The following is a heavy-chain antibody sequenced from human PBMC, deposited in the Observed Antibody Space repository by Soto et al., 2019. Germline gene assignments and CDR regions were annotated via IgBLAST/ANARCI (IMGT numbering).Heavy chain of an antibody. CDR2: ISWNSGSI. Sequence: PGGSLRLSCAASGFTFGDYAMQWVRQAPGKGLEWVSAISWNSGSIDYADSVKGRFTISRDNAKNSLYLQMNSLRAEDTAVYYCAREGMTTVTYWGQGTLVTVSS. CDR1: GFTFGDYA. V-gene: IGHV3-9*01. J-gene: IGHJ4*02. CDR3: AREGMTTVTY. D-gene: IGHD4-4*01.